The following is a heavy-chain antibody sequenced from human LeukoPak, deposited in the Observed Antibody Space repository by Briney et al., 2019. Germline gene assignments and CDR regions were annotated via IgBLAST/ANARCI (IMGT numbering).Heavy chain of an antibody. CDR2: VSSNEGT. Sequence: SETLSLTCTVSGGSISTYYWGWIRQPPGKGLEWIGYVSSNEGTNYNPSLKSRVAIAVDTSKNQFSLSMRSVTAADTAVYYCARVSAAGMESHYGMDVWGKGTTVFVSS. D-gene: IGHD6-13*01. CDR1: GGSISTYY. CDR3: ARVSAAGMESHYGMDV. J-gene: IGHJ6*04. V-gene: IGHV4-59*01.